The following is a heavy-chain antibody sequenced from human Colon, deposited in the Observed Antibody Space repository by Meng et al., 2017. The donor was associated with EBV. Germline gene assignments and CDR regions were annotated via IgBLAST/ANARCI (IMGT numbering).Heavy chain of an antibody. D-gene: IGHD1-14*01. V-gene: IGHV3-64*02. CDR3: ARVGDNGTFDY. J-gene: IGHJ4*02. CDR2: ISYNVGST. CDR1: GFTLSSYS. Sequence: EGQLVEFGEGLVQPWGSLRLFCAASGFTLSSYSMHWVRQAPGKGLEYVSAISYNVGSTYYADSVKGRFTISRDNSKNTLYLQMGSLRPEDMAVYYCARVGDNGTFDYWGQGALVTVSS.